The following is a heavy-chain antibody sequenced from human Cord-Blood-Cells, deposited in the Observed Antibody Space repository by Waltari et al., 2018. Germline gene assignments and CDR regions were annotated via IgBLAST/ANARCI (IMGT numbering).Heavy chain of an antibody. CDR2: IAYDGSNK. Sequence: QVQLVESGGGVVQPGRSLRLSCAASGFTFSSYGMHGVRQAPGKGLEWVAVIAYDGSNKYYADSVKGRFTISRDNSKNTLYLQMNSLRAEDTAVYYCAKDEEYYYDSSGYYPDYWGQGTLVTVSS. D-gene: IGHD3-22*01. CDR1: GFTFSSYG. CDR3: AKDEEYYYDSSGYYPDY. V-gene: IGHV3-30*18. J-gene: IGHJ4*02.